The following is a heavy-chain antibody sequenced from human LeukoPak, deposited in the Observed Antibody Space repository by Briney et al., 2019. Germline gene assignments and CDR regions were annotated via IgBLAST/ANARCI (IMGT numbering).Heavy chain of an antibody. V-gene: IGHV1-2*02. J-gene: IGHJ4*02. CDR3: AREAGYSNGPDY. CDR1: GYSLTAYY. CDR2: INPNSGVI. D-gene: IGHD6-25*01. Sequence: GASVKVSCKASGYSLTAYYMHWVRQAPGQGLEWMGWINPNSGVIKYAQKFQGRVTMTRDTSISTAYMELSRLSSDDTAVYYCAREAGYSNGPDYWGQGTPVTVSS.